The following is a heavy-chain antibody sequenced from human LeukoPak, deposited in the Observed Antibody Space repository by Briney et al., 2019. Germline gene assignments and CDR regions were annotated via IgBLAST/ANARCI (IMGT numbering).Heavy chain of an antibody. CDR3: ARDSYDFWSGYYIDY. V-gene: IGHV3-7*01. D-gene: IGHD3-3*01. CDR2: IKQDGSEK. CDR1: GFTFSSYW. Sequence: GGSLRLSCAASGFTFSSYWMSWVRQAPGKGLEWVANIKQDGSEKYYVGSVKGRFTISRDNAKNSLYLQMNSLRAEDTAVYYCARDSYDFWSGYYIDYWGQGTLVTVSS. J-gene: IGHJ4*02.